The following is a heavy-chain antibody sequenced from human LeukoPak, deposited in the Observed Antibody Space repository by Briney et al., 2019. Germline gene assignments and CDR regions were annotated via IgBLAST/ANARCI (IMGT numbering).Heavy chain of an antibody. CDR2: IIPIFGTA. Sequence: SVKVSCKVSGGTFSSNAISWVRQAPGQGLEWMGGIIPIFGTANYAQKFQGRVTITADESTSTAYMELSSLRSEDTAVYYCATEKAYGSGIRKHAFDIWGQGTMVTVSS. V-gene: IGHV1-69*01. J-gene: IGHJ3*02. CDR3: ATEKAYGSGIRKHAFDI. CDR1: GGTFSSNA. D-gene: IGHD3-10*01.